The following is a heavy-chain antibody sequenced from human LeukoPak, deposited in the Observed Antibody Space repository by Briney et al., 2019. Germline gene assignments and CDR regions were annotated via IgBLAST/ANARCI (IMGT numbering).Heavy chain of an antibody. CDR1: GGSISSSSYY. D-gene: IGHD3-16*01. CDR3: AGGGGY. CDR2: IYYAGST. Sequence: ETLSLTCTVSGGSISSSSYYWGWIRQPPGKGLEWIGTIYYAGSTYYNPSLKSRVTITEDTSKNQFSLMLSSVTAADTAVYYCAGGGGYWGQGTLVTVSS. V-gene: IGHV4-39*07. J-gene: IGHJ4*02.